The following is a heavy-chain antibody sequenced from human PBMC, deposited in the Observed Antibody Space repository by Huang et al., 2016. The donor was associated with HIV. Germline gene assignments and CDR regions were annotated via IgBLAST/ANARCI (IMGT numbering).Heavy chain of an antibody. CDR2: ISWSRGDI. CDR1: GFKFDDYA. CDR3: VKDRRMRGSGWTFFDN. J-gene: IGHJ4*02. D-gene: IGHD6-19*01. Sequence: EVQLEEFGGRLVQPGRSLRLSCATYGFKFDDYAMHWVRQVAGGCLEWVTEISWSRGDILYADAVRGRFAISRDNAVKSLYLQMDSLRREDTALYYCVKDRRMRGSGWTFFDNWGQGTLVDVSS. V-gene: IGHV3-9*01.